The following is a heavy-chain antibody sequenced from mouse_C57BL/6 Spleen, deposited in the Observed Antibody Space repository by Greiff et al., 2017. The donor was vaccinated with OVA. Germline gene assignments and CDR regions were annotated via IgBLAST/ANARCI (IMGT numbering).Heavy chain of an antibody. CDR3: AGEALGRAWFAY. Sequence: VQLQQSGAELVRPGTSVKVSCKASGYAFTNYLIEWVKQRPGQGLEWIGVINPGSGGTNYNEKFKGKATLTADKSSSTAYMQLSSLTSEDSAVYVCAGEALGRAWFAYWGQGTLVTVSA. J-gene: IGHJ3*01. CDR2: INPGSGGT. CDR1: GYAFTNYL. V-gene: IGHV1-54*01.